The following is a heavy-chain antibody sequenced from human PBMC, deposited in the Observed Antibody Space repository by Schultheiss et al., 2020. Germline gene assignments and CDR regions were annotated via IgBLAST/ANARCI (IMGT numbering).Heavy chain of an antibody. CDR3: ASLGSAYYYA. V-gene: IGHV3-11*06. CDR2: ISGGSSFI. Sequence: GGSLRLSCAASGFTFSDYYMSWIRQAPGKGLEWVSSISGGSSFIYYADSVKGRFTISRDNAKNSLYLQLNSLRAEDTAVYYCASLGSAYYYAWGQGTLVTVSS. J-gene: IGHJ5*02. D-gene: IGHD3-22*01. CDR1: GFTFSDYY.